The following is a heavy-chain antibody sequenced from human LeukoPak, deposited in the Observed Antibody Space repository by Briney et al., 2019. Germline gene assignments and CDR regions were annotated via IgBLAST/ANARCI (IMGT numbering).Heavy chain of an antibody. CDR1: GYTFTSYY. CDR3: ARDLRDFSESWYSHHYYMDV. D-gene: IGHD6-13*01. Sequence: ASVKVSCKASGYTFTSYYMHWVRQAPGQGLEWMGIINPSGGSTSYAQKFQGRVTMTRDMSTSTVYMELSSLRSEDTAVYYCARDLRDFSESWYSHHYYMDVWGKGTTVTVSS. V-gene: IGHV1-46*01. J-gene: IGHJ6*03. CDR2: INPSGGST.